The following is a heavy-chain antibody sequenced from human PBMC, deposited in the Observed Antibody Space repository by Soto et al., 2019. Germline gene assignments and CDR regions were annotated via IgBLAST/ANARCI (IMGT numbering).Heavy chain of an antibody. D-gene: IGHD4-17*01. J-gene: IGHJ5*02. CDR2: ISGSGGST. CDR3: AKGTTVSYNWFDP. Sequence: HPGGSLRLSCAASGFTFSSYAMSWVRQAPGKGLEWVSAISGSGGSTYYADSVKGRFTISRDNSKNTLYLQMNSLRAEGTAVYYCAKGTTVSYNWFDPWGQGTLVTVSS. V-gene: IGHV3-23*01. CDR1: GFTFSSYA.